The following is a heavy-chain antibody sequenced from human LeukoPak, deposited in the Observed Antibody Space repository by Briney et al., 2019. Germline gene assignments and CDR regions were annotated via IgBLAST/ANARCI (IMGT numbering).Heavy chain of an antibody. V-gene: IGHV4-39*07. CDR1: SGSISTSNYY. J-gene: IGHJ4*02. Sequence: SETLSLTCTVSSGSISTSNYYWGWVRQPPGKALEWIGNIFYSGSTYYSPSLKSRVTISVDTSKNQFSLKLSSVTAADTAVYYCARDRSGITMVRGAPHLFDYWGQGTLVTVSS. CDR3: ARDRSGITMVRGAPHLFDY. CDR2: IFYSGST. D-gene: IGHD3-10*01.